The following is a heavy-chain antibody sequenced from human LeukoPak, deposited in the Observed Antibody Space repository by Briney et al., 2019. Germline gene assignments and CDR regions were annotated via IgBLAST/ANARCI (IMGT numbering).Heavy chain of an antibody. Sequence: GGSLRLSCAASGFTFSSYGMHWVRQAPGKGLEWVAVISYDGSNKYYADSVKGRFTISRDNSKNTLYLQMNSLRAEDTAVYYCAKGLGSYYYMDVWGKGTTVTVSS. J-gene: IGHJ6*03. CDR2: ISYDGSNK. D-gene: IGHD6-19*01. CDR1: GFTFSSYG. V-gene: IGHV3-30*18. CDR3: AKGLGSYYYMDV.